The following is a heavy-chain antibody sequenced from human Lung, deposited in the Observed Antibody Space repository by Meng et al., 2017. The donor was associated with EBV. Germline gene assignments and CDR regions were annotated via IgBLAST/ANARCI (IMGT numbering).Heavy chain of an antibody. D-gene: IGHD3-22*01. Sequence: LPESGPGLVKPSETPSLPFTGSGGSISSSSYYWGWIRQPPGKGLEWSGYIYYSGSTYYNPSLKSLVTISVDTSKNQFSLKLSSVTAADTAVYYCARTHFYDSSNYGFDYWGQGTLVTVSS. V-gene: IGHV4-30-4*08. CDR2: IYYSGST. J-gene: IGHJ4*02. CDR3: ARTHFYDSSNYGFDY. CDR1: GGSISSSSYY.